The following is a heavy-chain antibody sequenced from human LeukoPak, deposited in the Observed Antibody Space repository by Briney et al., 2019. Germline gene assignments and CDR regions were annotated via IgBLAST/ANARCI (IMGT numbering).Heavy chain of an antibody. Sequence: SETLSLTCTVSNGSISGYYWSWIRQPPGRGLEWIGYIFYSGTTNYNPSLKSRVTISVDTSKNQFSLKLSSVTAADTAVYYCARAPSYCSSSSCYVMAFDPWGQGTLVTVSS. CDR1: NGSISGYY. J-gene: IGHJ5*02. CDR2: IFYSGTT. D-gene: IGHD2-2*01. CDR3: ARAPSYCSSSSCYVMAFDP. V-gene: IGHV4-59*01.